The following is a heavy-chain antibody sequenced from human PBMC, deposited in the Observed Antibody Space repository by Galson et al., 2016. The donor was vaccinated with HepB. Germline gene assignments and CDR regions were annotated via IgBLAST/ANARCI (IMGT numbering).Heavy chain of an antibody. CDR2: SYITGSP. D-gene: IGHD6-13*01. V-gene: IGHV4-4*07. CDR3: AREGFSSSWYDWFDP. CDR1: GGSISSYS. Sequence: SETLSLTCTVSGGSISSYSWSWIRQPAGKGLEWIGRSYITGSPNYNPSLKSRVTMSVDTSKNQFSLKLSSVTAADTAVYYCAREGFSSSWYDWFDPWSQGTLVTVSS. J-gene: IGHJ5*02.